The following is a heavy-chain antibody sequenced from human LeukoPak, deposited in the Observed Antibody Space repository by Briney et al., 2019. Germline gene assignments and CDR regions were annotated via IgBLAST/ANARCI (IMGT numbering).Heavy chain of an antibody. CDR2: IYYSGST. J-gene: IGHJ6*03. V-gene: IGHV4-39*07. CDR1: GGSISSSSYY. Sequence: SETLSLTCTVSGGSISSSSYYWGWIRQPPEKGLEWIGSIYYSGSTYYNPSLKSRVTISVDTSKNQFSLKLSSVTAADTAVYYCADIAAPNPHYHYYMDVWGKGTTVTVSS. D-gene: IGHD6-13*01. CDR3: ADIAAPNPHYHYYMDV.